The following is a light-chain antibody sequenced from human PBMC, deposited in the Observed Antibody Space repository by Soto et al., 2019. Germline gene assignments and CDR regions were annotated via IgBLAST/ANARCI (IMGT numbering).Light chain of an antibody. CDR2: GAS. CDR3: QQYNNWPPWT. V-gene: IGKV3-15*01. J-gene: IGKJ1*01. Sequence: DMVLTQSPATLSVSPGERATLSCLASQSVSSNLGWYQQKPGQAPRLLIYGASTRATDIPARFSGSGSGTEFTLTISSLQSEDFAVYYCQQYNNWPPWTFGQGTKVDI. CDR1: QSVSSN.